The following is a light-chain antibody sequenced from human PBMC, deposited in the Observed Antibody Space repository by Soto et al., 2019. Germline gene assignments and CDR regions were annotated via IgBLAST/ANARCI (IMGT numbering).Light chain of an antibody. CDR2: STN. V-gene: IGLV8-61*01. CDR3: VLYMGSGISV. CDR1: SGSVSTSYY. J-gene: IGLJ3*02. Sequence: QTVVTQEPSFSVSPGGTVTLTCGLSSGSVSTSYYPSWYQQTLGQAPRTLIYSTNTRSSGVPGRFSGSILGNKAALTITGAQADDESDYYCVLYMGSGISVFGGGTKVTVL.